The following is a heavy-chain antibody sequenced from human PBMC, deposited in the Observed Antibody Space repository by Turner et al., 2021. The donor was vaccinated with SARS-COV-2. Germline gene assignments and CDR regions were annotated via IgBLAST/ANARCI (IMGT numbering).Heavy chain of an antibody. Sequence: QVQLVDSGGGVVQPRRSLSLSCAASGFTFSNYGMHWVRQARGKGLEWVAVIWYDGSNKYYADSVKGRFTISRDNSKNTLYLQMNSLRAEDTAVYYCAGGSTDSSNWMGYYFDYWGQGTLVTVSS. J-gene: IGHJ4*02. CDR3: AGGSTDSSNWMGYYFDY. CDR1: GFTFSNYG. CDR2: IWYDGSNK. V-gene: IGHV3-33*01. D-gene: IGHD6-13*01.